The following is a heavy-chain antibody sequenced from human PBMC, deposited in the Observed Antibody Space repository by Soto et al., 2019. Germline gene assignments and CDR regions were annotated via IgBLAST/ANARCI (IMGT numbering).Heavy chain of an antibody. D-gene: IGHD4-4*01. CDR3: ARRMEATTDY. CDR2: IYPGDSDI. V-gene: IGHV5-51*01. CDR1: GYIFNNYW. Sequence: GESLKISCKASGYIFNNYWIGWVRQMPGKGLEWMALIYPGDSDIRYSPSFQGQVTISADKSISTAYLQWSSLKASDTAMYYCARRMEATTDYWGQGTLVTVS. J-gene: IGHJ4*02.